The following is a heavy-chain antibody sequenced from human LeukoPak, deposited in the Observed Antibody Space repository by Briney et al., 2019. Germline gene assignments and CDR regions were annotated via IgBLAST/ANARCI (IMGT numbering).Heavy chain of an antibody. CDR1: GGSFSGYY. CDR2: INHSGST. D-gene: IGHD3-22*01. Sequence: TSETLSLTCAVYGGSFSGYYWSWIRQPPGKELEWIGEINHSGSTNYNPSLKSRVTISVDTSKNQFSLKLSSVTAADTAVYYCASRRPNSSGFDYWGQGTLVTVSS. CDR3: ASRRPNSSGFDY. J-gene: IGHJ4*02. V-gene: IGHV4-34*01.